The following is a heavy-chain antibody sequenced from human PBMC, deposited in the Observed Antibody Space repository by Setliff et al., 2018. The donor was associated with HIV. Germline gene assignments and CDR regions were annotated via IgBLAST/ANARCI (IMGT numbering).Heavy chain of an antibody. CDR3: ARARAVRGAGSLLGRDAFDV. Sequence: SETLSLTCAVHGGSFSGYYLIWIRQSPGKGLEYIGKISHSGSTNSSPSLKSRVTMSIDGSKPHFSLKLKSVIAADTAVYYCARARAVRGAGSLLGRDAFDVWGQGTMVTVSS. V-gene: IGHV4-34*10. CDR1: GGSFSGYY. J-gene: IGHJ3*01. CDR2: ISHSGST. D-gene: IGHD1-26*01.